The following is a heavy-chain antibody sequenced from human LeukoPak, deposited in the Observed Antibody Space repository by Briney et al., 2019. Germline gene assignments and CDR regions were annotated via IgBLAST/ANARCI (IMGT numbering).Heavy chain of an antibody. J-gene: IGHJ4*02. Sequence: GGSLRLSCAASGFTFSSYGMSWVRQAPGKGLEWVSAISGSGGSTYYADSVKGRFTISRDNSKNTLYLQMNSLRAEDTAVYYCAKISTYYYDSSGYYFDYWGQGTLVTVPS. CDR2: ISGSGGST. D-gene: IGHD3-22*01. CDR1: GFTFSSYG. V-gene: IGHV3-23*01. CDR3: AKISTYYYDSSGYYFDY.